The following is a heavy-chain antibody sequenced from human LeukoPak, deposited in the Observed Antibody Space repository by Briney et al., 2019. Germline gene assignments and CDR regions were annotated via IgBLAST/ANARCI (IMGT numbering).Heavy chain of an antibody. CDR2: IKQDGSEK. V-gene: IGHV3-7*01. D-gene: IGHD5-18*01. CDR3: ARAWSETWIRLWLDYYYGMDV. CDR1: GFTFSSYW. J-gene: IGHJ6*02. Sequence: GGSLRLSCAASGFTFSSYWMSWVRQAPGKGLEWVANIKQDGSEKYYVDSVKGRFTISRDNAKNYLYLQMNSLRAEDTAVYYCARAWSETWIRLWLDYYYGMDVWGQGTTVTVSS.